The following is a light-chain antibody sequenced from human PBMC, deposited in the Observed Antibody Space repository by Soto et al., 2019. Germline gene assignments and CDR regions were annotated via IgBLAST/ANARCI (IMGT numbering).Light chain of an antibody. CDR2: DVN. V-gene: IGLV2-11*01. J-gene: IGLJ1*01. CDR1: SSDVGAYNF. CDR3: CSYAGTYTRV. Sequence: QSALAQPASVSGSPGQSITISCTGTSSDVGAYNFVSWHQQHPGKAPKLMIYDVNKRPSGVPYRFSGSKSGNTASLTISGLQADDEADYYCCSYAGTYTRVFGTGTKVTVL.